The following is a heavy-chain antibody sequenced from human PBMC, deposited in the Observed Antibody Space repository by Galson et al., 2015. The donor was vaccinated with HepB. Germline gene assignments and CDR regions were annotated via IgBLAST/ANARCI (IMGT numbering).Heavy chain of an antibody. D-gene: IGHD3-3*01. J-gene: IGHJ4*02. CDR3: ARIFVFTAATSGFDY. CDR2: INPDGAIT. V-gene: IGHV3-74*01. CDR1: GFIFNNYW. Sequence: SLRLSCAASGFIFNNYWMHWVRQAPGTGLVWVSRINPDGAITTYADSVKGRFTISRDNAKNTLYLQMNSLRAEDTGVYYCARIFVFTAATSGFDYWGQGTLVTVSS.